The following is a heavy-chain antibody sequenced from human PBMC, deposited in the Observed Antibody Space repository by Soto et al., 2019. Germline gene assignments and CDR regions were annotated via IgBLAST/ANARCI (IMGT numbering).Heavy chain of an antibody. CDR2: INYSGST. D-gene: IGHD4-4*01. V-gene: IGHV4-59*01. CDR1: GGSISIYY. Sequence: QVQLQESGPGLVKPSETLSLTCIVSGGSISIYYWHWIRQPPGKGLEWIGYINYSGSTSYNPSLKSRVTISVDTSKNQFSLKLTSVTAADTALYYCAREYSSFEDWGQRTLVTVS. J-gene: IGHJ4*02. CDR3: AREYSSFED.